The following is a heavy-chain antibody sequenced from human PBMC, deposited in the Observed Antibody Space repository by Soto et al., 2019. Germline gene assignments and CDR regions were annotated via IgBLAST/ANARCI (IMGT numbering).Heavy chain of an antibody. CDR2: IIPILGIA. J-gene: IGHJ3*02. V-gene: IGHV1-69*02. CDR3: ARGGTDIVVVPAALEGDAFDI. D-gene: IGHD2-2*01. CDR1: GGTFSSYT. Sequence: QVQLVQSGAEVKKPGSSVKVSCKASGGTFSSYTISWERQAPGQGLEWMGRIIPILGIANYAQKFQGRVTITADKSTSTAYMELSSLRSEDTAVYYCARGGTDIVVVPAALEGDAFDIWGQGTMVTVSS.